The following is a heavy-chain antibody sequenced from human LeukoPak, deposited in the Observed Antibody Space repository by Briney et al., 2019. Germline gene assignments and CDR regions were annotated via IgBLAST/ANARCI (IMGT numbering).Heavy chain of an antibody. CDR1: GHTFTSYG. D-gene: IGHD3-3*01. V-gene: IGHV1-18*01. J-gene: IGHJ4*02. CDR3: ARIYYDFWSGYYTLIDY. CDR2: ISAYNGNT. Sequence: ASVKVSCKASGHTFTSYGISWVRQAPGQGLEWMGWISAYNGNTNYAQKLQGRVTMTTDTSTSTAYMELRSLRSDDTAVYYCARIYYDFWSGYYTLIDYWGQGTPVTVSS.